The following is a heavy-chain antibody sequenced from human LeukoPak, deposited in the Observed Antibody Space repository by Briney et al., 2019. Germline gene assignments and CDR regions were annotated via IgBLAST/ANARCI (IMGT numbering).Heavy chain of an antibody. CDR2: IYSDGST. CDR1: GFSFSDYY. CDR3: ARSWFSSYFDF. Sequence: GWSLRLSCAASGFSFSDYYMSWVRQAPGRGLEWVSLIYSDGSTYYADSVKGRFTISRDNSKNTLYLQMNSLRAEDTAVYYCARSWFSSYFDFWGQGILVTVSS. D-gene: IGHD3-10*01. J-gene: IGHJ4*02. V-gene: IGHV3-53*01.